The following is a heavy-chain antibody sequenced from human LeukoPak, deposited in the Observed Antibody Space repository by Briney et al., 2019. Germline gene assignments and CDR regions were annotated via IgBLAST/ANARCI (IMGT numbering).Heavy chain of an antibody. D-gene: IGHD6-19*01. CDR2: IKQDGSEK. J-gene: IGHJ6*04. V-gene: IGHV3-7*03. CDR3: AAVPYYGMDV. Sequence: GGSLRLSCAASGFTFSSYWMSWVRQAPGRGLEWVANIKQDGSEKYYVDSVKGRFAISRDNAKNSLYLQMNSLRAEDTAVYYCAAVPYYGMDVWGKGTTVTVSS. CDR1: GFTFSSYW.